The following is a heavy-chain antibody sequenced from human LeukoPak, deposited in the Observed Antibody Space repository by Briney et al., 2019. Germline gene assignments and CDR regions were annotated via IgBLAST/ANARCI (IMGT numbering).Heavy chain of an antibody. J-gene: IGHJ4*02. D-gene: IGHD6-19*01. CDR2: ISYDGSNK. CDR1: GFTFSYYA. CDR3: AKDHSGSGWYHYFDY. V-gene: IGHV3-30*18. Sequence: PGGSLRLSCAASGFTFSYYAMSWVRQAPGKGLEWVAVISYDGSNKYYADSVKGRFTISRDNSKNTLYLQMNSLRAEDTAVYYCAKDHSGSGWYHYFDYWGQGTLVTVSS.